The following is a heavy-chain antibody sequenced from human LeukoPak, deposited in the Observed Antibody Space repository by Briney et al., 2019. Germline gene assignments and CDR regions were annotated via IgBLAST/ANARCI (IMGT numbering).Heavy chain of an antibody. CDR1: GYTFTSYA. CDR3: ARSPYSGSPDAFDI. D-gene: IGHD1-26*01. J-gene: IGHJ3*02. Sequence: ASVKVSCKASGYTFTSYAMNWVRQAPGQGLEWMGWINTNTGNPTYAQGFTGRFVFSLDTSVSTAYLQISSLKAEDTAVYYCARSPYSGSPDAFDIWGQGTMVTVSS. CDR2: INTNTGNP. V-gene: IGHV7-4-1*02.